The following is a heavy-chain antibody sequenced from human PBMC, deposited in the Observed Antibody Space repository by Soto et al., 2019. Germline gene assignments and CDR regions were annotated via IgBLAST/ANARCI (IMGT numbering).Heavy chain of an antibody. J-gene: IGHJ6*02. CDR1: GASVMSPAYY. V-gene: IGHV4-61*03. CDR2: IYYSGST. CDR3: AKTRDNNINYYYALDV. D-gene: IGHD1-20*01. Sequence: SETLSLTCTVSGASVMSPAYYWNWIRHPPGKTLEWIGYIYYSGSTNYNPYLKSRVTTSLDTSNDHFSLKLRSVTAADTAVYYCAKTRDNNINYYYALDVWGPGTTVNVP.